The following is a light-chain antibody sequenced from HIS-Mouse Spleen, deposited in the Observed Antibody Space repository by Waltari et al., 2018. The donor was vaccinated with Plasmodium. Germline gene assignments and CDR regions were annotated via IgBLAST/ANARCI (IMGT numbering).Light chain of an antibody. CDR3: QSADSSGTYRV. CDR1: ALPKQY. Sequence: SYELTQPPSVSVSPGQTARITCSGDALPKQYAYWYQQKAGQAHAMVIYKESERPSGIPERFSGSSSGTTVTLTISGVQAEGEADYYCQSADSSGTYRVFGGGTKLTVL. V-gene: IGLV3-25*03. CDR2: KES. J-gene: IGLJ2*01.